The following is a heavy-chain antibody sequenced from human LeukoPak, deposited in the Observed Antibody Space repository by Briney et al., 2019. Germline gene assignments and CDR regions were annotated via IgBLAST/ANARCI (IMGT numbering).Heavy chain of an antibody. Sequence: SVKVSCKASGGTFNNYVFSWVRQAPGQGLEWMGGIIPILGTANYAQKFQGKVTIAADESTNTASMELSSLRSEDTAVYYCARNERYGDTRLYHFDYWGQGTLVTVSS. CDR2: IIPILGTA. D-gene: IGHD4-17*01. CDR3: ARNERYGDTRLYHFDY. J-gene: IGHJ4*02. V-gene: IGHV1-69*13. CDR1: GGTFNNYV.